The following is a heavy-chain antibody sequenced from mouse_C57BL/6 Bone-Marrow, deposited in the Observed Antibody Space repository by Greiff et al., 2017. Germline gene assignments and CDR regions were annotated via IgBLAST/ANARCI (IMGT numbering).Heavy chain of an antibody. CDR1: GYSITSGYY. J-gene: IGHJ2*01. CDR2: ISYDGSN. CDR3: ARAPLPLFDY. V-gene: IGHV3-6*01. D-gene: IGHD6-1*01. Sequence: EVKLQESGPGLVKPSQSLSLTCSVTGYSITSGYYWNWIRQFPGNKLEWMGYISYDGSNNYNPSLKNRISITRDTSKNQFFLKLNSVTTEDTATYYCARAPLPLFDYWGQGTTLTVSS.